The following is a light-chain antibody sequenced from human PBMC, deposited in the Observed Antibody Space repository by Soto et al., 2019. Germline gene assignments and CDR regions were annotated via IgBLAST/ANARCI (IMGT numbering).Light chain of an antibody. CDR3: QRRDM. V-gene: IGKV3-11*01. CDR2: DAS. Sequence: EKVRAQAASNLTGSPAGRATLSCRASQSVSSYLAWYQQKPGQAPRLLIYDASSRATGIPARFSGSGSGTDFTLTICSLEPEDFVVYYCQRRDMFGQGTRLEIK. J-gene: IGKJ5*01. CDR1: QSVSSY.